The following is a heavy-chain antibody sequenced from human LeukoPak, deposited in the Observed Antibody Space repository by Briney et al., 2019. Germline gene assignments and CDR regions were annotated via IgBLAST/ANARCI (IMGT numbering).Heavy chain of an antibody. V-gene: IGHV3-21*01. CDR1: GFTFSSYS. CDR3: ARFLSGNAFDI. J-gene: IGHJ3*02. Sequence: GGSLRLSXAASGFTFSSYSMNWIRQAPGKGLEWVSSISSSSSYIYYADSVKGRFTISRDNAKNSLYLQMNSLRAEDTAVYYCARFLSGNAFDIWGQGTMVTVSS. D-gene: IGHD6-13*01. CDR2: ISSSSSYI.